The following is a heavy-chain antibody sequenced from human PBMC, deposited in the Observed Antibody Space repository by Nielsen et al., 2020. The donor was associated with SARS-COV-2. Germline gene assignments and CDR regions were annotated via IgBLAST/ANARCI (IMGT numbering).Heavy chain of an antibody. J-gene: IGHJ2*01. Sequence: GGSLRLSCAASGFTFSSYEMNWVRQAPGKGLEWVSYISSSGSTIYYADSVKGRFTISRDNAKNSLYLQMNSLRAEDTAVYYCARDYGITFGGVINPWYFDLWGRGTLVTVSS. D-gene: IGHD3-16*02. V-gene: IGHV3-48*03. CDR3: ARDYGITFGGVINPWYFDL. CDR1: GFTFSSYE. CDR2: ISSSGSTI.